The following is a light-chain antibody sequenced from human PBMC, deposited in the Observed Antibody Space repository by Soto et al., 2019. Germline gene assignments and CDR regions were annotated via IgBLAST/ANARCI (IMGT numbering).Light chain of an antibody. CDR2: GAS. CDR3: QQYNNWPWT. V-gene: IGKV3-15*01. J-gene: IGKJ1*01. CDR1: QSVSSN. Sequence: VITQSPATLSVSPGERATLSCRASQSVSSNLAWYQQKPGQAPRLLIYGASTRATGIPARFSGSGSGTEFTLTISSLQSEDFAVYYCQQYNNWPWTFGQGTKVDI.